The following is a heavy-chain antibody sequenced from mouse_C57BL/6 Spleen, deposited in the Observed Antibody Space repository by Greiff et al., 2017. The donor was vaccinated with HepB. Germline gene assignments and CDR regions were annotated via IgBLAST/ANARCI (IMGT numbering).Heavy chain of an antibody. CDR2: IRSGGSYT. V-gene: IGHV5-6*01. J-gene: IGHJ2*01. Sequence: EVQRVESGGDLVKPGGSLKLSCAASGFTFSSYGMSWVRQTPDKRLEWVATIRSGGSYTYYPDSVKGRFTISRDNAKNTLYLQMSSLKSEDTAMYYCARLNQFYFDYWGQGTTLTVSS. CDR3: ARLNQFYFDY. CDR1: GFTFSSYG.